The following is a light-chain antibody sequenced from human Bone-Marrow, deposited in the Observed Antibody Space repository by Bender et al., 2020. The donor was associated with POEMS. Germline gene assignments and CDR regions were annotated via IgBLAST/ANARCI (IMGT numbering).Light chain of an antibody. CDR2: SSH. CDR1: SSNIGAHA. CDR3: QSHDNNLIASV. V-gene: IGLV1-44*01. J-gene: IGLJ3*02. Sequence: QSVLTQPPSASGTPGQRVTISCSGGSSNIGAHAVNWYQHLPGTAPKLLIYSSHRRPSEVPDRFSGSRSGTSASLAISGLQSEDEADYYCQSHDNNLIASVFGGGTRLAVL.